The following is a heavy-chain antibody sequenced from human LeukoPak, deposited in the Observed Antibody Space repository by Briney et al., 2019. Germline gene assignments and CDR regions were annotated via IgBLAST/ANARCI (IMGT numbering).Heavy chain of an antibody. J-gene: IGHJ4*02. CDR2: IYYSGST. Sequence: SETLSLTCTVSGGSISSSSYYWGWIRQPPGKGLEWIGYIYYSGSTNYNPSLKSRVTISVDTSKNQFSLKLSSVTAADTAVYYCARDPSGYYFDYWGQGTLVTVSS. D-gene: IGHD3-9*01. V-gene: IGHV4-61*01. CDR3: ARDPSGYYFDY. CDR1: GGSISSSSYY.